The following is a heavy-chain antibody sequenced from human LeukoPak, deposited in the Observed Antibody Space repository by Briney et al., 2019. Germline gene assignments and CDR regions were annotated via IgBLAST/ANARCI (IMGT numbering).Heavy chain of an antibody. Sequence: GGSLRLSCGASGFTFSNYGMSWVRQAPGKGLEWVSGISGSGGSTYYADSVKGRFTISRDNSKNTLYLQMNSLRAEDTAVYYCAKESVRGYSYGPLDYWGQGTLVTVSS. CDR1: GFTFSNYG. V-gene: IGHV3-23*01. CDR3: AKESVRGYSYGPLDY. CDR2: ISGSGGST. J-gene: IGHJ4*02. D-gene: IGHD5-18*01.